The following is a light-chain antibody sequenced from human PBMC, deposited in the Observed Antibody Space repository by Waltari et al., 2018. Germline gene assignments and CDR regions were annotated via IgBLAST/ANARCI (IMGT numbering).Light chain of an antibody. CDR2: DVT. Sequence: QSALTQPASVSGSPGQSITISCPGTSSDVGGYNYVSWYQQHPGIAPKVMIYDVTKRPSGVSNRFSGSKSGNTASLTISGLQAEDEADYYCISYTSSSTYVFGTGTKVTVL. CDR3: ISYTSSSTYV. V-gene: IGLV2-14*01. J-gene: IGLJ1*01. CDR1: SSDVGGYNY.